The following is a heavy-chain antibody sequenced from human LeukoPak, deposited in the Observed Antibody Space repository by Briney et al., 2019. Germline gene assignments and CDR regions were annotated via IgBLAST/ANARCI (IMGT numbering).Heavy chain of an antibody. D-gene: IGHD6-13*01. CDR3: ARDSKIAAAHY. CDR2: INKDGGEK. CDR1: GFTFSSYW. J-gene: IGHJ4*02. Sequence: RGSLRLSCAASGFTFSSYWMSWVRQAPGKGLEWVANINKDGGEKYYVDSVKGRFTISRDNAKNSLYLQMNSLRAEDTAVYYCARDSKIAAAHYWGQGTLVTVSS. V-gene: IGHV3-7*01.